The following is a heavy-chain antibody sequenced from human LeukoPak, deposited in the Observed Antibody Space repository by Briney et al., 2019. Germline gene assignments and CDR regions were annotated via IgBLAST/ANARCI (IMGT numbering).Heavy chain of an antibody. J-gene: IGHJ4*02. CDR2: ISYDGTNE. CDR3: ASGAGGWELLTKSTFDY. CDR1: GFTFCSYA. V-gene: IGHV3-30*04. D-gene: IGHD1-26*01. Sequence: GRSLRLSCAASGFTFCSYAIHWVRQAPGKGLEWVAVISYDGTNEYYADSVKGRFTISRDNSKNTLYLQMNSLRAEDTAVYYCASGAGGWELLTKSTFDYWGQGTLVTVSS.